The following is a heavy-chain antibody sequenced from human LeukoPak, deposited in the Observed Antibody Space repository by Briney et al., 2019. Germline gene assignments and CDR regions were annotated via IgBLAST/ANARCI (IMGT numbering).Heavy chain of an antibody. D-gene: IGHD2-21*01. J-gene: IGHJ5*02. V-gene: IGHV4-34*01. CDR3: ARRRYSRWFDP. CDR2: INHSGST. CDR1: GGSISGYY. Sequence: SETLSLTCTVSGGSISGYYWSWIRQPPGKGLEWIGEINHSGSTNYNPSLKSRVTISVDTSKNQFSLKLSSVTAADTAVYYCARRRYSRWFDPWGQGTLVTVSS.